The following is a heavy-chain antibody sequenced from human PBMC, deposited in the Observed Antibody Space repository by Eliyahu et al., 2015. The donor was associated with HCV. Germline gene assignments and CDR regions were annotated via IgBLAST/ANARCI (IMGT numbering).Heavy chain of an antibody. CDR3: ARGNGWTGYPYYYGMDV. J-gene: IGHJ6*02. V-gene: IGHV1-8*01. CDR2: MNPNSGNT. CDR1: GYTFTSXD. Sequence: QVQLVQSGAEVKKPGASXKXXCKASGYTFTSXDINWVRQATGQGLEWMGWMNPNSGNTGYAQKFQGRVTMTRNTSISTTYMELSSLRSEDTAVYYCARGNGWTGYPYYYGMDVWGQGTTVTVSS. D-gene: IGHD3/OR15-3a*01.